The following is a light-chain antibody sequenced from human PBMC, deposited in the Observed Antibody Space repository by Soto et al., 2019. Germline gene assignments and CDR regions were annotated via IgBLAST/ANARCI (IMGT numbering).Light chain of an antibody. CDR2: DVS. CDR3: SSYTSRTTLVV. V-gene: IGLV2-14*01. J-gene: IGLJ2*01. CDR1: SSDVGGYNY. Sequence: QPVLTQPASVSGSPGQSITISCTGTSSDVGGYNYVSWYQQHPGKVPKLMIYDVSNRPSGVSNRFFGSKSGNTASLTISGFQAEDEADYYCSSYTSRTTLVVFGGGTKLTVL.